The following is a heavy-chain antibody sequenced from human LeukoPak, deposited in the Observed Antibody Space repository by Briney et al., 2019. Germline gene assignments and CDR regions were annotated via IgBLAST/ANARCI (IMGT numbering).Heavy chain of an antibody. CDR3: ARRGGYCSGGSCELDY. CDR1: SGFINSSNYY. CDR2: IYYSGTT. V-gene: IGHV4-39*01. D-gene: IGHD2-15*01. Sequence: PSETLSLTCTVSSGFINSSNYYWGWIRQPPGKGLEWIGSIYYSGTTYYSPSLKSRVTISVDTSKNQFSLKLTSVTAADTAVYYCARRGGYCSGGSCELDYWGQGTLVTVSS. J-gene: IGHJ4*02.